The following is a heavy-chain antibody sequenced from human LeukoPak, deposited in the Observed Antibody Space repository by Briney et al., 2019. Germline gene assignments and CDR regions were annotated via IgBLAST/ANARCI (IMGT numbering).Heavy chain of an antibody. CDR2: IDYSGRT. CDR1: TGSISSNNHY. CDR3: ARAGYGSSGYYYVFDY. D-gene: IGHD3-22*01. V-gene: IGHV4-39*07. J-gene: IGHJ4*02. Sequence: SETLSLTCTVSTGSISSNNHYWGWIRQPQGKKLEWIGSIDYSGRTDYNPSLKSRVTMSVDTSKKQFSLKLSSVTAADTAVYYCARAGYGSSGYYYVFDYWGQGTLVTVSS.